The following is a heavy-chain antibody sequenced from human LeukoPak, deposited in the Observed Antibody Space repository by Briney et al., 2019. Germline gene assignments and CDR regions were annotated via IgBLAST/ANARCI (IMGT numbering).Heavy chain of an antibody. D-gene: IGHD3-22*01. Sequence: SETLSLTCTVSGGSISSDYWSWIRQPPGKGLEWIGYIYYSGSTNYNPSLKSRVTISVDTSKNQFSLKLSSVTAADTAVYYCARDSRNYYDSSGYSNWFDPWGQGTLVTVSA. V-gene: IGHV4-59*01. J-gene: IGHJ5*02. CDR2: IYYSGST. CDR3: ARDSRNYYDSSGYSNWFDP. CDR1: GGSISSDY.